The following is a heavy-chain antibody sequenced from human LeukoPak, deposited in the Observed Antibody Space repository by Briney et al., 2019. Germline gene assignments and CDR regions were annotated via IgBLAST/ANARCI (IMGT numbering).Heavy chain of an antibody. V-gene: IGHV4-59*01. J-gene: IGHJ4*02. CDR3: ARSVSEYDGSGYFHDY. CDR2: IYYSGST. D-gene: IGHD3-22*01. CDR1: GGSTSSYY. Sequence: KSSETLSLTCTVSGGSTSSYYWSWIRQPPGKGLEWIGYIYYSGSTNYNPSLKSRVTISVDTSKNQFSLKLSSVTAADTAVYCCARSVSEYDGSGYFHDYWGQGTLVTVSS.